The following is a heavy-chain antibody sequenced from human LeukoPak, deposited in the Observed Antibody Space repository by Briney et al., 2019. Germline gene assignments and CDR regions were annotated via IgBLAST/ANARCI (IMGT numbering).Heavy chain of an antibody. CDR2: IIPIFGTA. J-gene: IGHJ4*02. Sequence: SVKLTWKASRGTFSSYAMNWVRQAPGQKLEWMGGIIPIFGTANYAQKFQGRVTITTDESTSTAYMELSSLRSEDTAVYYCARVLAARPSWGQGTLVTVSS. CDR1: RGTFSSYA. D-gene: IGHD6-6*01. CDR3: ARVLAARPS. V-gene: IGHV1-69*05.